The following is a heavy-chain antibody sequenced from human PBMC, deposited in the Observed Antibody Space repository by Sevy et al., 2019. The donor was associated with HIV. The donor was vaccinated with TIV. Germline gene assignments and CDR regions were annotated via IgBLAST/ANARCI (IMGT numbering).Heavy chain of an antibody. D-gene: IGHD5-18*01. CDR1: GFTFSSYA. Sequence: GGSLRLSCAASGFTFSSYAMHWVRQAPGKGLEWVAVISDDGSNKYYADSVKGRFTISRDNSMNTLYLQMNSLRAEDTAVYYCARGGIQLWFGWFDPWGQGTLVTVSS. CDR3: ARGGIQLWFGWFDP. V-gene: IGHV3-30-3*01. J-gene: IGHJ5*02. CDR2: ISDDGSNK.